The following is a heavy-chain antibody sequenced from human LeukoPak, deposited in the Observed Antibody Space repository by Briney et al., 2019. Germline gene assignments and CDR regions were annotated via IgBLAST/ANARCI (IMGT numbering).Heavy chain of an antibody. CDR2: MSPNSGNT. V-gene: IGHV1-8*01. Sequence: ASVKVSCKASGYTLTSYDINWVRQATGQGLEWMGWMSPNSGNTGYAQKFQGRVTMTRNTSISTAYMELSSLRSEDTAVYYCAREYSSSSGSGGGYWGQGTLVTVSS. J-gene: IGHJ4*02. CDR3: AREYSSSSGSGGGY. D-gene: IGHD6-6*01. CDR1: GYTLTSYD.